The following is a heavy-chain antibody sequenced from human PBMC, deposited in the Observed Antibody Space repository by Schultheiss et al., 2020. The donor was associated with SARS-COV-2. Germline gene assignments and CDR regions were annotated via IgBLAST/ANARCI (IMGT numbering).Heavy chain of an antibody. V-gene: IGHV4-59*11. D-gene: IGHD3-10*01. CDR1: GASITTHY. J-gene: IGHJ6*02. Sequence: SQTLSLTCTVSGASITTHYWTWIRQSPGKGLEWIGYMTNNDISNYSASLRSRVTIALDASKSQFSLTLNSVTTADTGNYYCTRGMWFGEPPFYSFGMDVWGQGATVTVAS. CDR2: MTNNDIS. CDR3: TRGMWFGEPPFYSFGMDV.